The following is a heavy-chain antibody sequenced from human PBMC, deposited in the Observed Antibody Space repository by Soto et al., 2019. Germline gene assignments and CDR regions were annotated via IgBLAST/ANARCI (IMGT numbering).Heavy chain of an antibody. V-gene: IGHV3-23*01. Sequence: GGSLRLSCAASGFTFNIFAMSWVRQAPGKGLEWVSGIGGGDTHYTDSVKGRFTISRDNSKNTVFLQMNSLRAEDTAIYYCAKDRMDHNSVWDPFDIWGQGTMVTV. CDR3: AKDRMDHNSVWDPFDI. CDR1: GFTFNIFA. D-gene: IGHD1-20*01. CDR2: IGGGDT. J-gene: IGHJ3*02.